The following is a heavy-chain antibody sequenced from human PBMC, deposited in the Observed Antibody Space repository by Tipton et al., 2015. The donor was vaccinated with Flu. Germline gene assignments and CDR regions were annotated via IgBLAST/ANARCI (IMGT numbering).Heavy chain of an antibody. D-gene: IGHD2-2*01. CDR2: INQDGSVN. Sequence: SLRLSCAASGFTFGDYWMHWVRQAPGKGLEWVANINQDGSVNYYVDSVKGRFTISRDNAKNSLYLQMNNLRAEDTAVYYCGRAIGGSSSHWGQGTLVTVPS. CDR3: GRAIGGSSSH. CDR1: GFTFGDYW. J-gene: IGHJ4*02. V-gene: IGHV3-7*01.